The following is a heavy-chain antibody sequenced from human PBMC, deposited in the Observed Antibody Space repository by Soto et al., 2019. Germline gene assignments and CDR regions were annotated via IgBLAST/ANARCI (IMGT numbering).Heavy chain of an antibody. V-gene: IGHV1-69*01. Sequence: QVHLVQSGAEVKKAGSSVKVSCKASGGTVSSYAITWVRQAPGKGLEWMGVFIPIFVSAHYAQKFQGRVTITADESTSTAYMELSGLRSEDTAIYYCARDLSSDSTGFRGYDIWGQGTLVTVSS. D-gene: IGHD3-10*01. CDR1: GGTVSSYA. CDR2: FIPIFVSA. J-gene: IGHJ4*02. CDR3: ARDLSSDSTGFRGYDI.